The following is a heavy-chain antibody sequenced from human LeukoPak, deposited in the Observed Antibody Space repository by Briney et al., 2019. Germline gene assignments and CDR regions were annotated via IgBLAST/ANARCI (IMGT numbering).Heavy chain of an antibody. CDR1: GFIFSSYA. V-gene: IGHV3-30-3*01. J-gene: IGHJ4*02. CDR3: ASGRGHDYGDSI. Sequence: GGSLGLSCAASGFIFSSYAMHWVRQAPGKGLEWVAVISYEGSNKYYADSVKGRFTISRDNSKNTLYLQMNSLRAEDTALYYCASGRGHDYGDSIWGQGTLVSVSS. CDR2: ISYEGSNK. D-gene: IGHD4-17*01.